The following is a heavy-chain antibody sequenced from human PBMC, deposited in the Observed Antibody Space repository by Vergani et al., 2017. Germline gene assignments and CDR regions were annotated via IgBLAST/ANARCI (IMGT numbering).Heavy chain of an antibody. CDR1: GFTFDDYA. Sequence: EVQLVESGGGLVQPGRSLRLSCAASGFTFDDYAMHWVRQAPGKGLEWVSGISWNSGSIGYADSVKGRFTISRDNAKNSLYLQMNSLRAEDTALYYCAREKENTMGMDVWGQGTTVTVSS. J-gene: IGHJ6*02. D-gene: IGHD3-10*01. CDR3: AREKENTMGMDV. V-gene: IGHV3-9*01. CDR2: ISWNSGSI.